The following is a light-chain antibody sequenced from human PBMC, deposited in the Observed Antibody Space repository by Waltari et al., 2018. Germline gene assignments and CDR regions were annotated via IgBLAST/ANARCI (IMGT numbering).Light chain of an antibody. CDR3: CSYAGSYTFV. V-gene: IGLV2-11*01. Sequence: QSALTQPRSVSGSPGQSVTISCTGTSSDVGGYNYVSWYQQHPGKAPKLMIYDVTKRPSGVPDRCSGSKSGNTASLTISGLQAEDEADYSCCSYAGSYTFVFGTGTKVTVL. CDR1: SSDVGGYNY. J-gene: IGLJ1*01. CDR2: DVT.